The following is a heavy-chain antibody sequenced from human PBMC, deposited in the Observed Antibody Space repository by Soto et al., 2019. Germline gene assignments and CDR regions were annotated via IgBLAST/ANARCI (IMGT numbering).Heavy chain of an antibody. D-gene: IGHD3-9*01. CDR2: ISAVNGNT. Sequence: ASVKVSCKASGYTFTNYAIHWVRQAPGQNLEWMGWISAVNGNTKYSQRFQGRVTFTSNTSTSTAYMELSSLRSEDTAVYYCARGRTYYDILTGLDAFDIWGQGTMVTVSS. J-gene: IGHJ3*02. CDR1: GYTFTNYA. V-gene: IGHV1-3*01. CDR3: ARGRTYYDILTGLDAFDI.